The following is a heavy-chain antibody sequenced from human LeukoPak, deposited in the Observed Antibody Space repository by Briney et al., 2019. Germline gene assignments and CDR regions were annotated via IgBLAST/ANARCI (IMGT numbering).Heavy chain of an antibody. D-gene: IGHD1-26*01. Sequence: GGSLRLSCAASGFTFSSYAMHWVRQAPGKGLEWVAVISYDGSNKYYADSVKGRFTISRDNSKNTLYLQMNSLRAEDTAVYYCARFKVGATSAFDYWGQGTLVTVSS. CDR3: ARFKVGATSAFDY. J-gene: IGHJ4*02. CDR2: ISYDGSNK. V-gene: IGHV3-30*01. CDR1: GFTFSSYA.